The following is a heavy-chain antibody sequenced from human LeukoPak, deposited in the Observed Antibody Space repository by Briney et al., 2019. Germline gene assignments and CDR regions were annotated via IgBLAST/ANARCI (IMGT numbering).Heavy chain of an antibody. CDR3: ARDLARVIPAATTFDY. D-gene: IGHD2-2*01. Sequence: GASVKVSCKASGYTFTSYDINWVRQATGQGLEWMGWMNPNSGNTGYAQKFQGRVTMTRNTSISTAYMELSSLRSEDTAVYYCARDLARVIPAATTFDYWGQGTLVTVSS. CDR1: GYTFTSYD. V-gene: IGHV1-8*01. CDR2: MNPNSGNT. J-gene: IGHJ4*02.